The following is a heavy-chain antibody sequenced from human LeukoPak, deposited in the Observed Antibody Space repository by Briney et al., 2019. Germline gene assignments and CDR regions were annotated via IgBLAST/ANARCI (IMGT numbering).Heavy chain of an antibody. V-gene: IGHV1-69*13. CDR3: ARDPEGSGSFRGDAFDV. D-gene: IGHD1-26*01. Sequence: SVKVSCKASGDTFSSYAISWVRQAPGQGLEWMGGIIPIFGTANYAQKFQGRVTITADESTSTAYMELSSLRSEDTAVYYCARDPEGSGSFRGDAFDVWGQGTMVTVSS. CDR2: IIPIFGTA. CDR1: GDTFSSYA. J-gene: IGHJ3*01.